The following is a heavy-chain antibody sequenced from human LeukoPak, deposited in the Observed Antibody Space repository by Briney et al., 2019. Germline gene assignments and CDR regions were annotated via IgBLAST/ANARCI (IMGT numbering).Heavy chain of an antibody. J-gene: IGHJ6*02. Sequence: ASVKVSCKASGYTFTSYAMNWVRQAPGQGLEWMGWINTNTGNPTYAQGFTGRFVFSLDTSVSTAYLQISSLKAEDTAVYYCAREGGYSSSWYLGYYYYGMDVWGQGTTVTVSS. CDR3: AREGGYSSSWYLGYYYYGMDV. CDR2: INTNTGNP. CDR1: GYTFTSYA. D-gene: IGHD6-13*01. V-gene: IGHV7-4-1*02.